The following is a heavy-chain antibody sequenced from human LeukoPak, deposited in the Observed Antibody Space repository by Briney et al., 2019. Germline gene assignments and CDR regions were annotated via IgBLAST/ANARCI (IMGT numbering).Heavy chain of an antibody. J-gene: IGHJ4*02. CDR1: GGSFSGYY. CDR3: SRGTDAYKCGNS. V-gene: IGHV4-34*01. D-gene: IGHD5-24*01. CDR2: IHYSGRI. Sequence: KPSETLSLTFAVDGGSFSGYYLTWIRQPPGKGLEWIGEIHYSGRINYNPSLKSRVTISADTSNNHFSLKMNSVTAADTAVYYCSRGTDAYKCGNSWGQGTLVTVS.